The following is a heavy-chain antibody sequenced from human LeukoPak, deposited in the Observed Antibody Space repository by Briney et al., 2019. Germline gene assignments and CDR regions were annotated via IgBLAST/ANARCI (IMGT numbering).Heavy chain of an antibody. Sequence: ASVKVSYKASGYTSTSYYMHWVRQAPGQGLEWMGRINPSGGSTSYAQKFQGRVTMTRDMSTSTVYMELSSLRSEDTAVYYCARAPPYYYDSSGPDYWGQGTLVTVSS. CDR2: INPSGGST. CDR3: ARAPPYYYDSSGPDY. J-gene: IGHJ4*02. V-gene: IGHV1-46*01. D-gene: IGHD3-22*01. CDR1: GYTSTSYY.